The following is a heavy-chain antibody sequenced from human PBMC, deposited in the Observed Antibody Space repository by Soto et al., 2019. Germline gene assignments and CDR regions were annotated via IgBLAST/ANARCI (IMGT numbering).Heavy chain of an antibody. CDR1: GFTFSSYA. CDR3: AKPPDYNWNDY. J-gene: IGHJ4*02. CDR2: VSGSGGST. V-gene: IGHV3-23*01. D-gene: IGHD1-20*01. Sequence: EVQLLESGGGLVQPGGSLRLSCAASGFTFSSYAMSWVRQAPGKGLGWISAVSGSGGSTYYADSVKGRFTISRHNSKDTLYRQMNTLRAEDTAVYYCAKPPDYNWNDYWGQGTLVTVSS.